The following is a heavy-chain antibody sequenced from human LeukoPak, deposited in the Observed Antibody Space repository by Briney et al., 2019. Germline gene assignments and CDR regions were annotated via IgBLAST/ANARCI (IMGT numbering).Heavy chain of an antibody. CDR3: AKDFLYYDSSGYYPWYFDY. J-gene: IGHJ4*02. CDR1: GFTFSSYG. V-gene: IGHV3-30*02. Sequence: GGSLRLSCAASGFTFSSYGMHWVRQAPGKGLEWVAFIRYDGSNKYYADSVKGRFTISRDNSKNTLYLQMNSLRAEDTAVYYCAKDFLYYDSSGYYPWYFDYSGQGTLVTVSS. CDR2: IRYDGSNK. D-gene: IGHD3-22*01.